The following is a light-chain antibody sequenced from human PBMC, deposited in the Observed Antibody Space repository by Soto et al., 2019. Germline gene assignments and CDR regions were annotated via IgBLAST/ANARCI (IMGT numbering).Light chain of an antibody. Sequence: QSALTQPASVSGSPGQSITISCTGTSSDVGGYNYVSWYQQHPGNAPKLMIDDGSSRPSVVSNRSSGTTSGNTASLIISGLHAEDEAYYYCSSYTSSSTEVFGTGTKVTVL. V-gene: IGLV2-14*01. CDR2: DGS. CDR3: SSYTSSSTEV. CDR1: SSDVGGYNY. J-gene: IGLJ1*01.